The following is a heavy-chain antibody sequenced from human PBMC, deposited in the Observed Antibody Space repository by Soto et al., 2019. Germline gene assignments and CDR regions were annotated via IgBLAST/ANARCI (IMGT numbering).Heavy chain of an antibody. Sequence: QVQLVQSGAEVKKPGASVKVSCKASGYTFFNYGVTWVRQAPGQGLEWLGWISVYNGNTNYAQKLQGRVTLTTDISTSPAYMELRSLTSDETAVYYCARDSLSGTDAFDIWGQGTMVTVSS. J-gene: IGHJ3*02. CDR3: ARDSLSGTDAFDI. CDR1: GYTFFNYG. V-gene: IGHV1-18*01. CDR2: ISVYNGNT. D-gene: IGHD1-26*01.